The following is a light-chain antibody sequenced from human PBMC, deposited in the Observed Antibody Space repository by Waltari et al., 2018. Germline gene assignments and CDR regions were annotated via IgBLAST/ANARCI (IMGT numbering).Light chain of an antibody. J-gene: IGLJ1*01. CDR1: SSDVGSYNL. Sequence: QSALTQPASVSGSPGQSITISCTGTSSDVGSYNLVSCYQQHPGKSPQLMIYEGSKRPSWVSNRFSGSKSGNTASLTISGLQAEDEADYYCCSYAGIGTLYVFGTGTKVTVL. CDR2: EGS. V-gene: IGLV2-23*01. CDR3: CSYAGIGTLYV.